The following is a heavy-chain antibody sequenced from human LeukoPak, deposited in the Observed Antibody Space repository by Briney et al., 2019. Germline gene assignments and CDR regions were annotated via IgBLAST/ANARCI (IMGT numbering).Heavy chain of an antibody. CDR1: GYTFINHW. Sequence: ASVKVSCKASGYTFINHWMHWVRQAPGQGLEWVGLINPTGTTTLYAQKFQGRITLTRDMSATTDHMELSRLRSDDTAVYYCARDKGNYYYYYMDVWGKGTTVTISS. J-gene: IGHJ6*03. V-gene: IGHV1-46*01. CDR3: ARDKGNYYYYYMDV. CDR2: INPTGTTT.